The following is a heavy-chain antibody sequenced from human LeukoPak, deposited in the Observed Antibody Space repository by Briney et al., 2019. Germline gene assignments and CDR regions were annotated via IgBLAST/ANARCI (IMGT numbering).Heavy chain of an antibody. CDR1: GGSMSSYY. CDR3: ARGDYYDGGGRNWFDP. V-gene: IGHV4-4*07. J-gene: IGHJ5*02. CDR2: IHTSGTT. D-gene: IGHD3-16*01. Sequence: SETLSLTCTVSGGSMSSYYWSFIRQPARKGLEWIGRIHTSGTTYYNPSLKSRVTMSVDTSKDQFSLRLTSVTAADTAVYYCARGDYYDGGGRNWFDPWGQGTLVTVSS.